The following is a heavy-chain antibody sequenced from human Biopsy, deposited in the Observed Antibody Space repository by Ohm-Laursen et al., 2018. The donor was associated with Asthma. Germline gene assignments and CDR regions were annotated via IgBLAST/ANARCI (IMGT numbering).Heavy chain of an antibody. Sequence: SLRLSCAAIRFTYEMHWVRQAPGKGLEWVAVISYDGSSIYYADSVKGRFTISRDNSKNTLSLQMSSLTAEDTAVYYCAREGVAGTHIEDWGQGTLVTVSS. CDR2: ISYDGSSI. CDR1: RFTYE. J-gene: IGHJ4*02. D-gene: IGHD6-19*01. V-gene: IGHV3-30-3*01. CDR3: AREGVAGTHIED.